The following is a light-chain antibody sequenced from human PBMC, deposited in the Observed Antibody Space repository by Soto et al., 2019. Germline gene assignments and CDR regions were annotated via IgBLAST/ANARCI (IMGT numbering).Light chain of an antibody. V-gene: IGKV3-15*01. CDR2: GAS. CDR1: QSVSSN. CDR3: HQYNNWPYT. Sequence: EIVMMQSPATLSVSPGERATLSCRASQSVSSNLGWYQQKSGQAPRLLIYGASTRATGIPARFSGSGSGTEFTLTISSLQSEDFAVYYCHQYNNWPYTFGQGTKLEIK. J-gene: IGKJ2*01.